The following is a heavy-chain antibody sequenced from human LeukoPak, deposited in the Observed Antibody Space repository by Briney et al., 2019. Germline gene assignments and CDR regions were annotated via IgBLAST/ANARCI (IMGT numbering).Heavy chain of an antibody. CDR1: GFTFSSYA. D-gene: IGHD6-13*01. J-gene: IGHJ4*02. CDR3: GVSIAAAGTDY. V-gene: IGHV3-23*01. Sequence: GGSLRLACAASGFTFSSYAMSWVRQAPGKGLEWVSAISGSGGSTYYADSVKGRFTISRDNSKNTLYLQMNSLRAEDTAVYYCGVSIAAAGTDYWGQGTLVTVSS. CDR2: ISGSGGST.